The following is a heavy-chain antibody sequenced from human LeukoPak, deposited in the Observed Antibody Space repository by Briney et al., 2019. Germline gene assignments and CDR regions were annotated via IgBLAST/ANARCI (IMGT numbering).Heavy chain of an antibody. CDR2: IYSDGTT. CDR1: GASTTSYY. Sequence: PSETLSLTCSVSGASTTSYYWNWIRQAPGKGLEWIGYIYSDGTTSYSPSLRSRVTISIDTSRNQFSLKLSSVTAADAAVYYCARDTRSYDTSGYYYFDYWGQGALVTVSS. J-gene: IGHJ4*02. V-gene: IGHV4-59*01. D-gene: IGHD3-22*01. CDR3: ARDTRSYDTSGYYYFDY.